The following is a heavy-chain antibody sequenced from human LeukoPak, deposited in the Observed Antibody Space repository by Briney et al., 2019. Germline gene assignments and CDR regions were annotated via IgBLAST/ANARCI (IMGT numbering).Heavy chain of an antibody. V-gene: IGHV3-21*01. J-gene: IGHJ4*02. D-gene: IGHD1-26*01. CDR3: ARFYANEWELPH. CDR1: GFTFNSYS. Sequence: GGSLRLSCAASGFTFNSYSMNWFRQAPGKGLEWVSSISSSSRFIYYADSVKGRFTISRDNAKNSLYLQMNSLRAEDTAVYYCARFYANEWELPHWGQGTLVTVSS. CDR2: ISSSSRFI.